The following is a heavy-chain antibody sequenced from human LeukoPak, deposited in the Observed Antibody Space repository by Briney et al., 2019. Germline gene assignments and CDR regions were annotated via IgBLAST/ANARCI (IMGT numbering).Heavy chain of an antibody. J-gene: IGHJ4*02. Sequence: ASVKVSCKVSGYTLTELSMHWVRQAPGKGLEWMGGFDPEDGETIYAQKFQGRVTMTEDTSTGTAYMELSSLRSEDTAVYYCATDPTLDGWNNPRDYWGQGTLVTVSS. CDR3: ATDPTLDGWNNPRDY. CDR2: FDPEDGET. D-gene: IGHD1/OR15-1a*01. V-gene: IGHV1-24*01. CDR1: GYTLTELS.